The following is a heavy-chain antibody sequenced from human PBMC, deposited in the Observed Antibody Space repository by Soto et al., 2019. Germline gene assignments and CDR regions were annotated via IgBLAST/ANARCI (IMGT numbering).Heavy chain of an antibody. J-gene: IGHJ4*02. CDR1: GGSISSGGYY. Sequence: SETLSLTCTVSGGSISSGGYYWSWIRQHPGKGLEWIGYIYYSGSTYYNPSLKSRVTISVDTSKNQFSLKLSSVTAADTAVYYCAREERGAMVRGVAKFDYWGQGTLVTVSS. V-gene: IGHV4-31*03. D-gene: IGHD3-10*01. CDR3: AREERGAMVRGVAKFDY. CDR2: IYYSGST.